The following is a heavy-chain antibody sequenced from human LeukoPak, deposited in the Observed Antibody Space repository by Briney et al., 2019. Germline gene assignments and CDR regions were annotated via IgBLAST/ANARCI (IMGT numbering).Heavy chain of an antibody. Sequence: SETLSLTCTVSGGSISSYYWSWIRQPPGKGLEWVGYINYSGSTNYNPSLKSRVTISVDTSRNQFSLKLSSVTAADTAVYYCARATRRDGYNLDYWGQGTLVTVSS. V-gene: IGHV4-59*01. J-gene: IGHJ4*02. CDR2: INYSGST. D-gene: IGHD5-24*01. CDR1: GGSISSYY. CDR3: ARATRRDGYNLDY.